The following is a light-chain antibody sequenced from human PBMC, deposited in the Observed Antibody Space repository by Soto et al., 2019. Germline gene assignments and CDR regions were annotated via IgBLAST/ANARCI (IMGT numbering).Light chain of an antibody. V-gene: IGKV1-33*01. CDR2: DAS. CDR3: QHYDHLHPLS. CDR1: QDIKNY. J-gene: IGKJ4*01. Sequence: DIQMTQSPSSLSASVGDRVTITCQASQDIKNYLNWYQQIPGKAPILLIYDASNLKAGGPSRFSGSGSGTHFTFTISSLQPEDVATYYCQHYDHLHPLSFGGGTKVEIK.